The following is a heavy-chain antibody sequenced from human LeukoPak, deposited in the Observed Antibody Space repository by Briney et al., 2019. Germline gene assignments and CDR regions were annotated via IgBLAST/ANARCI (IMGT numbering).Heavy chain of an antibody. D-gene: IGHD1-14*01. Sequence: ASVKVSCKASGYTFTGYYIHWVRQAPGQGLEWMGWINPNSGGTNYAQKFQGRVTMTRDTSISTAYMELSRLRSDDTAVYYCAREALPLGENCWFDPWGQGTLVTVSS. CDR3: AREALPLGENCWFDP. V-gene: IGHV1-2*02. CDR2: INPNSGGT. CDR1: GYTFTGYY. J-gene: IGHJ5*02.